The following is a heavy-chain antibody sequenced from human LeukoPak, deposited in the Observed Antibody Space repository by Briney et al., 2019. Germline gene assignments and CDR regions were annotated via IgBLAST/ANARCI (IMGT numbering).Heavy chain of an antibody. D-gene: IGHD3-22*01. CDR1: GYTFTSYY. Sequence: ASVKVSCKASGYTFTSYYMHWVRQAPGQGLEWMGIINPSGGSTSYAQKFQGRVTMTRDTSTSTVYMELSSLRSEDTAVYYCARGAALTYYYDSSGYYPFDYWGQGTLVPVSS. J-gene: IGHJ4*02. V-gene: IGHV1-46*01. CDR2: INPSGGST. CDR3: ARGAALTYYYDSSGYYPFDY.